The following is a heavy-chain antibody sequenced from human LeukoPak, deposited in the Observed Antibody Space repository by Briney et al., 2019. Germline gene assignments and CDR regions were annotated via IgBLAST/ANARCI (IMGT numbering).Heavy chain of an antibody. V-gene: IGHV3-11*01. CDR1: GFTFSDYY. J-gene: IGHJ3*02. CDR3: AREVGFGGSYFI. D-gene: IGHD1-26*01. Sequence: GGSLGLSCAASGFTFSDYYMSWIRQAPGKGLEWVSYISSSGRTVYYADSVKGRFTISRDNAKNSLYLQMNSLRAEDTAVYYCAREVGFGGSYFIWGQGTMVTVSS. CDR2: ISSSGRTV.